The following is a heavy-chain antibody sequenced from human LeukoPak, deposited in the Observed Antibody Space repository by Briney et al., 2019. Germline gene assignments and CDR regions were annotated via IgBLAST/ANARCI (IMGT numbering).Heavy chain of an antibody. V-gene: IGHV4-59*08. Sequence: SETLSLTCTVSGGSIGTYYWNWIRQPPGKGLEWIGYIYDSGRTKYNPSLKSRVTISVDTSKNQFSLKLNSVTAADTAVYFCARLESGVLGDPYYYDSTGYYYRGYFDIWGPGTPVTVSS. CDR1: GGSIGTYY. J-gene: IGHJ4*02. D-gene: IGHD3-22*01. CDR3: ARLESGVLGDPYYYDSTGYYYRGYFDI. CDR2: IYDSGRT.